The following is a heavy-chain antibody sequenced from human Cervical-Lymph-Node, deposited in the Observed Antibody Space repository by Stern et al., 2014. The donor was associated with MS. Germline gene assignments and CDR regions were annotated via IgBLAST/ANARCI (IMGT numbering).Heavy chain of an antibody. J-gene: IGHJ6*02. CDR2: IYPDDSDI. V-gene: IGHV5-51*01. CDR3: ARHPPRRKWDDPNYGMDV. D-gene: IGHD1-1*01. Sequence: EVQLVESGAEVKKPGESLKISCKGSGYTFTNNWIAWVRQMPGKGLEWMGIIYPDDSDIRYSPSLQSQVTISADKSISTRQLQRSSLKAADSAVHFCARHPPRRKWDDPNYGMDVWGQGTTVTVSS. CDR1: GYTFTNNW.